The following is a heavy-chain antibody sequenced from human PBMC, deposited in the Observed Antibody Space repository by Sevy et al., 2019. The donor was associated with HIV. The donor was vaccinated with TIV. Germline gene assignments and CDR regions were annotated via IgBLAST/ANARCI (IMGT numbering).Heavy chain of an antibody. CDR1: GFTFSSYG. J-gene: IGHJ6*02. V-gene: IGHV3-30*02. Sequence: GGSLRLSCAASGFTFSSYGMHWVRQAPGKGLEWVAFIRYDGSNKYYADSVKGRFTISRDNSKNTLYLQMNSLRAEDTAVYYCAKDPQSGCYSYYFYYGMDVWGQGTTVTVSS. D-gene: IGHD1-26*01. CDR3: AKDPQSGCYSYYFYYGMDV. CDR2: IRYDGSNK.